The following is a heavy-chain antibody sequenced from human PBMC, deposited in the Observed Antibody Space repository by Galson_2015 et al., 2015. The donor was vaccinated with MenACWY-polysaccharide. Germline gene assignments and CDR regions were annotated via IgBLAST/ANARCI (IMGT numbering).Heavy chain of an antibody. CDR2: ISGSGGST. CDR3: AQTPRGRDGYNWGYYFDY. V-gene: IGHV3-23*01. Sequence: SLRLSCAASGFTFSSYAMSWVRQAPGKGLEWVSAISGSGGSTYYADSVKGRFTISRDNAKNSLYLQMNSLRDEDTAVYYCAQTPRGRDGYNWGYYFDYWGQGTLVTVSS. J-gene: IGHJ4*02. CDR1: GFTFSSYA. D-gene: IGHD5-24*01.